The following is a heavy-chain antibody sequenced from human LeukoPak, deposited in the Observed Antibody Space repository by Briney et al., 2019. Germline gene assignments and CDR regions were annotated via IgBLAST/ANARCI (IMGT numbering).Heavy chain of an antibody. CDR3: ASVSYCLAGSCYSAH. D-gene: IGHD2-15*01. CDR2: IWYDGFNK. V-gene: IGHV3-33*01. CDR1: GFTFSTYG. J-gene: IGHJ4*02. Sequence: GGSLRLSCAASGFTFSTYGMHWVRQAPGKGLEWVAVIWYDGFNKYYADSVKGRFTISRDNSKNTLYLQMNTLRAEDTALYYCASVSYCLAGSCYSAHWGQGTLVTVSS.